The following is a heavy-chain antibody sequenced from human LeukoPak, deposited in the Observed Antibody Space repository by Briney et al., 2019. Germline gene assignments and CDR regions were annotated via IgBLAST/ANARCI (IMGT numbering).Heavy chain of an antibody. CDR2: IYYSGST. V-gene: IGHV4-39*07. D-gene: IGHD3-10*01. Sequence: GSLRLSCAASGFTFSSYAMSWIRQPPGKGLEWIGSIYYSGSTYYNPSLKSRVTISVDTSKNQFSLKLSSVTAADTAVYYCARDPQEGSGSSIDYWGQGTLVTVSS. J-gene: IGHJ4*02. CDR3: ARDPQEGSGSSIDY. CDR1: GFTFSSYA.